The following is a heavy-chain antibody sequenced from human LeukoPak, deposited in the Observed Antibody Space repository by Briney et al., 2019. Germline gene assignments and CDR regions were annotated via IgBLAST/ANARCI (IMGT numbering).Heavy chain of an antibody. V-gene: IGHV3-33*01. Sequence: GGSLRLSCAASGFIFSTYGMHWVRQAPGKGLEWVAVIWSDGLNKDYADSVKGRFTISRDNSKNTIYLQMDTLRSEDTALYYCARNSAARFYYYYYMDVWGKGTTVTVSS. D-gene: IGHD2-15*01. J-gene: IGHJ6*03. CDR1: GFIFSTYG. CDR2: IWSDGLNK. CDR3: ARNSAARFYYYYYMDV.